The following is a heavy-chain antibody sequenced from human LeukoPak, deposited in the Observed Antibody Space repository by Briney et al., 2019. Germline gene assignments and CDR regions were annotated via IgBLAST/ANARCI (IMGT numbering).Heavy chain of an antibody. CDR1: GGSISSSSYY. J-gene: IGHJ3*02. Sequence: SETLSLTCTVSGGSISSSSYYWGWIRQPPGKGLEWIGSIYYSGSTYYNPSLKSRVTISVDTSKNQFYLKLSSVTAADTAVYYCAFCCSSTSCYQKNAFDIWGQGTMVTVSS. D-gene: IGHD2-2*01. CDR3: AFCCSSTSCYQKNAFDI. CDR2: IYYSGST. V-gene: IGHV4-39*01.